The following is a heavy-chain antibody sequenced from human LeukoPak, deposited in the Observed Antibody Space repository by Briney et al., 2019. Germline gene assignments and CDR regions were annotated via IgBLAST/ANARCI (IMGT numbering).Heavy chain of an antibody. CDR1: GYTFTSYG. D-gene: IGHD4-23*01. CDR3: ARAGGEATVVTPLWYFDL. CDR2: ISAYNGNT. V-gene: IGHV1-18*01. Sequence: GASVKVSCKASGYTFTSYGISWVRQAPGQGLEWMGWISAYNGNTNYAQKLQGRVTMTTDTSTSTAYMELRSLRSDDTAVYYCARAGGEATVVTPLWYFDLWGRGTLVTVSS. J-gene: IGHJ2*01.